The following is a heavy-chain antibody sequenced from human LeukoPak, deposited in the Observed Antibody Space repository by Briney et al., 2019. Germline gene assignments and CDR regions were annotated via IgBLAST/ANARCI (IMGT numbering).Heavy chain of an antibody. V-gene: IGHV1-2*02. CDR1: GYTFTGYY. CDR2: INPNSGGT. D-gene: IGHD6-13*01. J-gene: IGHJ4*02. Sequence: ASVKVSCKASGYTFTGYYMHWVRQAPGQGLEWMGWINPNSGGTNYAQKFQGRVTTTRDTSISTAYMELSRLRSDDTAEYFCASQTGYSSSWFDYWGQGTLVTVSS. CDR3: ASQTGYSSSWFDY.